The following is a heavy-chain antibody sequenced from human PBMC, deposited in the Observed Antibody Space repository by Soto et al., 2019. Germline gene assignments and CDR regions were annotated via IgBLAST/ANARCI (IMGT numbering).Heavy chain of an antibody. Sequence: EVQVLECGGSLVKPGGSLRLSCAASGFTFSKYAMTWVSQAPGSGLEWVSSISSNGVTTDYADSVKGRFTIARDNSRNTLSLQVESLSADDAALYCCAKDKYTDSVRKVWFFDFWRRGTLVTVSS. J-gene: IGHJ2*01. CDR3: AKDKYTDSVRKVWFFDF. D-gene: IGHD1-1*01. CDR2: ISSNGVTT. V-gene: IGHV3-23*01. CDR1: GFTFSKYA.